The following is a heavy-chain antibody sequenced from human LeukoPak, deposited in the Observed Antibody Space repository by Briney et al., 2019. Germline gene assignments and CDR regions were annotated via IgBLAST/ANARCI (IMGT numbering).Heavy chain of an antibody. Sequence: GESLKISCKGSGYSFTTYWVGWVRQMPGKGLEWMGVIFPADSDTRYSPSFQGQVTISADKSINTAYLHWSSLKASDTAMYYCARLEGSGYADYWGQGTLVTVSS. V-gene: IGHV5-51*01. J-gene: IGHJ4*02. CDR2: IFPADSDT. CDR1: GYSFTTYW. CDR3: ARLEGSGYADY. D-gene: IGHD5-12*01.